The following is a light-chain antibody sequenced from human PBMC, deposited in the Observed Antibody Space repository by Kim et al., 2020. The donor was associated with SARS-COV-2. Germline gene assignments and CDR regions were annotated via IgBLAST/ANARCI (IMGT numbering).Light chain of an antibody. CDR2: DVS. CDR1: SRDVGGYTY. CDR3: CSYAGSYV. Sequence: SPGQSVTNSCTGTSRDVGGYTYVSWYQQHPGKAPKLMIYDVSKRPSGVPDRFSGSKSGNTASLTISGLQAEDEADYYCCSYAGSYVFGTGTKVTVL. V-gene: IGLV2-11*01. J-gene: IGLJ1*01.